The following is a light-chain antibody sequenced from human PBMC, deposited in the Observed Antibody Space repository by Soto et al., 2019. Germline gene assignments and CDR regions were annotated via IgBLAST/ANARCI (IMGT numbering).Light chain of an antibody. V-gene: IGLV2-14*01. Sequence: QSALTQPASVSGSPGQSITISCTGTRSDVGGYNYVSWYQRHPGKAPKVIIYDVSYRPSGVSNRFSASKSGNTASLTISGLRAEDEADYYCSSYTSRSTLVFGGGTKLTVL. J-gene: IGLJ2*01. CDR2: DVS. CDR1: RSDVGGYNY. CDR3: SSYTSRSTLV.